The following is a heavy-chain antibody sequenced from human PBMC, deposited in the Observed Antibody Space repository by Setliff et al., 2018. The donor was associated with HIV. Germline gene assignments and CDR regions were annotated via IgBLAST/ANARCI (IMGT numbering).Heavy chain of an antibody. Sequence: SLRLSCAASGFTFGTYWMTWVRQAPGKGLEWVANINQDGGGKYYVDSVKGRFTVSRDNADNSLFLHMNNLRADDTAIYYCARDDSHRGYSHGYMVYYYYYYMDVWGKGTTVTVS. CDR3: ARDDSHRGYSHGYMVYYYYYYMDV. D-gene: IGHD5-18*01. J-gene: IGHJ6*03. V-gene: IGHV3-7*03. CDR1: GFTFGTYW. CDR2: INQDGGGK.